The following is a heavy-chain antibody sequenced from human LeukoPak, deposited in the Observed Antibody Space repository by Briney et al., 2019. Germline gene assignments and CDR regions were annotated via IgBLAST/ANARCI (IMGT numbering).Heavy chain of an antibody. CDR1: GLIFSTYW. V-gene: IGHV3-7*03. D-gene: IGHD1-26*01. J-gene: IGHJ4*02. CDR2: IKQDGSEK. CDR3: ARCRVGLVDY. Sequence: PGGSLRLSCSVSGLIFSTYWMSWVRQAPGKGLEWVANIKQDGSEKYYVDSVKGRFTISRDNAKKSLYLQMNSLRAEDTAVYYCARCRVGLVDYWGQGTLVTVSS.